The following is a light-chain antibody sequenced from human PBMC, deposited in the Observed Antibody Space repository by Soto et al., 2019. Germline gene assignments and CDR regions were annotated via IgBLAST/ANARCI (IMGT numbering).Light chain of an antibody. J-gene: IGKJ4*02. CDR1: QSLNSDY. CDR2: DAS. Sequence: QSLNSDYLAWYQHKPGQAPRLLIFDASQRATGIPARFRGSGPGRSVVPSISIIGPADLDVYYSDHPSASYSCTFGRGTKVDIK. V-gene: IGKV3-11*02. CDR3: DHPSASYSCT.